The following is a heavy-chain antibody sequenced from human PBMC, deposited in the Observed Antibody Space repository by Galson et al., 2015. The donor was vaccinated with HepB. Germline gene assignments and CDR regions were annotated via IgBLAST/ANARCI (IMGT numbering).Heavy chain of an antibody. CDR2: IKQDGSEK. CDR3: AREAGNYYYGMDV. V-gene: IGHV3-7*03. J-gene: IGHJ6*02. Sequence: SLRLSCAASGFTFSSYWMSWVRQAPGKGLEWVANIKQDGSEKYYVDSVKGRFTISRDNAKNSLYLQMNSLRAEDTAVYYCAREAGNYYYGMDVWGQGTTVTVSS. D-gene: IGHD6-13*01. CDR1: GFTFSSYW.